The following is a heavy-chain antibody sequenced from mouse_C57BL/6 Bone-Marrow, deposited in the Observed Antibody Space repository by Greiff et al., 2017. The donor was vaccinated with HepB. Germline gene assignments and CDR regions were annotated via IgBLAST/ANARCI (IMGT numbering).Heavy chain of an antibody. Sequence: QVQLQQPGTELVKPGASVKLSCKASGYTFTSYWMHWVKQRPGQGLEWIGNINPSNGGTNYNEKFKSKATLTVDKSSSTAYMQLSILTSEDSAVYYCARGGCGKSWYFDVWGTGTTVTVSS. J-gene: IGHJ1*03. D-gene: IGHD1-1*02. V-gene: IGHV1-53*01. CDR1: GYTFTSYW. CDR3: ARGGCGKSWYFDV. CDR2: INPSNGGT.